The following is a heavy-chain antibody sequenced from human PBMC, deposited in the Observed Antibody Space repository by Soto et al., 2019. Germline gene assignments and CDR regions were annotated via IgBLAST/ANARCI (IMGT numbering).Heavy chain of an antibody. Sequence: GAPVKVSCKASGYTFTSYDISWVQQATGQGLEWMGWMNPNSGNTGYAQKFQGRVTMTRNTSISTAYMELSSLRSEDTAVYYCARGRVYVFWSGYFSKWRFDPWGQGTLVTVAS. CDR1: GYTFTSYD. CDR2: MNPNSGNT. CDR3: ARGRVYVFWSGYFSKWRFDP. J-gene: IGHJ5*02. V-gene: IGHV1-8*01. D-gene: IGHD3-3*01.